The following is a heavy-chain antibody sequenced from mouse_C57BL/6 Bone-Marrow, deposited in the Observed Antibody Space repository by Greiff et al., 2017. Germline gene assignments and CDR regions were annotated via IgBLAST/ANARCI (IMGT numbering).Heavy chain of an antibody. CDR2: IYPSDSET. V-gene: IGHV1-61*01. Sequence: QVQLQQSGAELVRPGSSVKLSCKASGYTFTSYWMAWVKQRPGQGLEWIGNIYPSDSETHYNQKFKNKATLTVDKSSSTAYMQLSSLTSEESAVYYCSAYYYGRSYSWFAYWGQGTLVTVSA. CDR1: GYTFTSYW. J-gene: IGHJ3*01. D-gene: IGHD1-1*01. CDR3: SAYYYGRSYSWFAY.